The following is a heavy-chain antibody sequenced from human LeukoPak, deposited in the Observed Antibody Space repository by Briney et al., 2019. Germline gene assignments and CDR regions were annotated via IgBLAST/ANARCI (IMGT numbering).Heavy chain of an antibody. CDR3: ATDPGGYYYDSSPPRGY. V-gene: IGHV1-2*06. CDR1: GYTFTGYY. Sequence: ASVKVSCKASGYTFTGYYMHWVRQAPGQGLEWMGRINPNSGGTNYAQKFQGRVTMTRDTSISTAYMELSSLRSEDTAVYYCATDPGGYYYDSSPPRGYWGQGTLVTVSS. D-gene: IGHD3-22*01. CDR2: INPNSGGT. J-gene: IGHJ4*02.